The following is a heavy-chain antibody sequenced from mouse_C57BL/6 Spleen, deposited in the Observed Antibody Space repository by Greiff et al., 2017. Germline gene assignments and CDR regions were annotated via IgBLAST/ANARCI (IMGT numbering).Heavy chain of an antibody. V-gene: IGHV7-3*01. CDR3: ARFYYGSSYLAMDY. J-gene: IGHJ4*01. CDR2: IRNKANGYTT. Sequence: EVQLVESGGGLVQPGGSLSLSCAASGFTFTDYYMSWVRQPPGKALEWLGFIRNKANGYTTEYSASVKGRFTISRDNSQSILYLQMNALRAEDSATYYCARFYYGSSYLAMDYWGKETSVTAPS. D-gene: IGHD1-1*01. CDR1: GFTFTDYY.